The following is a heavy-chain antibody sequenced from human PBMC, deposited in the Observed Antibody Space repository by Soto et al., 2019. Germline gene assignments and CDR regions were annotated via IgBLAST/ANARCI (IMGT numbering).Heavy chain of an antibody. J-gene: IGHJ3*02. CDR3: GRGDGYTIRGFDS. CDR1: GGTFTRYA. D-gene: IGHD5-12*01. CDR2: LIPILGSA. V-gene: IGHV1-69*01. Sequence: QVQLVQSGAEVKKPGSSVKVSCKASGGTFTRYAISWVRQAPGQGLEWMGGLIPILGSANYAQKFQGRLAITADESTNTGYMELSSLRSEDTAVYYCGRGDGYTIRGFDSWGQGTMVTVSS.